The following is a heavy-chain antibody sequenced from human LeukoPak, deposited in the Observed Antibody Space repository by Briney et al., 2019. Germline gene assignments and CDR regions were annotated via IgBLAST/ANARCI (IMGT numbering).Heavy chain of an antibody. Sequence: PGGSLRLSCAASGFTVSSNYMSWVRQPPGKGLEWIGSIYYSGSTYYNPSLKSRVTISVDTSKKQFSLKLSSVTAADTAVYYCARDAYSGRYLGYFDYWGQGTLVTVSS. D-gene: IGHD6-13*01. V-gene: IGHV4-39*07. CDR3: ARDAYSGRYLGYFDY. CDR2: IYYSGST. CDR1: GFTVSSNY. J-gene: IGHJ4*02.